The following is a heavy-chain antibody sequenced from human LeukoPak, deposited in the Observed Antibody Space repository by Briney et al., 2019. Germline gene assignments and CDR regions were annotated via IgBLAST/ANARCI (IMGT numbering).Heavy chain of an antibody. V-gene: IGHV2-70*11. CDR3: ARIPRSSGLYFDY. D-gene: IGHD6-19*01. CDR2: IDWDDAK. CDR1: GFSLTTSGMC. Sequence: SGPALVKPTQTLTLTCTFSGFSLTTSGMCVSWIRQPPGKALEWLARIDWDDAKYYSTSLETRLTISKDTSKNQVVLTMTNMDPVDTATYYCARIPRSSGLYFDYWGQGTLVTVSS. J-gene: IGHJ4*02.